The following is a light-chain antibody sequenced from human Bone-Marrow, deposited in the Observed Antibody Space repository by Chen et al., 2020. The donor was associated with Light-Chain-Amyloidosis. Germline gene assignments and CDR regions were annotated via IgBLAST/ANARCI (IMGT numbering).Light chain of an antibody. CDR1: QGIINN. CDR2: AAS. CDR3: QKYDSAPLT. J-gene: IGKJ4*01. Sequence: DIQMTQSPSSLSASVGDRVTITCRASQGIINNLAWYQERPGKVPKLRIYAASTLQSGVPSRFGGSGSGADFTLTISSLQPEDVATYYCQKYDSAPLTFGGGTKVEIK. V-gene: IGKV1-27*01.